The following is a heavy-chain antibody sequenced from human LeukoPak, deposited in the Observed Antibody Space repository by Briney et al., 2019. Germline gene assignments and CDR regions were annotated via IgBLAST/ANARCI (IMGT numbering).Heavy chain of an antibody. CDR1: GFTLRGYA. D-gene: IGHD1-26*01. V-gene: IGHV3-23*01. J-gene: IGHJ3*02. CDR2: ISGSGGST. Sequence: GGAPRLSSAASGFTLRGYAMSRVRQAPGPGLERVSDISGSGGSTYYADSVKGRFTISRDNSKSTLYLQMYGLRADHTGVYYGAKVFSMVGASGAFDILGQETMVSDSP. CDR3: AKVFSMVGASGAFDI.